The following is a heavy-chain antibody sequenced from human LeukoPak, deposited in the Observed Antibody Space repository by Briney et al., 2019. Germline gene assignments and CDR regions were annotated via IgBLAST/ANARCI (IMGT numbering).Heavy chain of an antibody. CDR2: IYYSGST. CDR1: GGSISTNNYY. V-gene: IGHV4-39*01. D-gene: IGHD3-10*01. Sequence: SETLSLTCTVSGGSISTNNYYWGWIRQPPGKGLEWIGTIYYSGSTYYNPSLKSRVTISVDTSKNQFSLNLSSVTAADTAVYSCARHRVYYSGFDYWGQGTLVTVSS. J-gene: IGHJ4*02. CDR3: ARHRVYYSGFDY.